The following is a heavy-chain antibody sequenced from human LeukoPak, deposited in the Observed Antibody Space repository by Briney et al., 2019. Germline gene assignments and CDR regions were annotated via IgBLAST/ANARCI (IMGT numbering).Heavy chain of an antibody. D-gene: IGHD3-10*01. Sequence: ASVKVSCKASGYTFTSYYMHWVRQAPGQGLEWMGGIIPIFGTANYAQKFQGRVTITADKSTSTAYMELSSLRSEDTAVYYCARAHTGGYYGSGSYLPFDYWGQGTLVTVSS. V-gene: IGHV1-69*06. CDR3: ARAHTGGYYGSGSYLPFDY. CDR2: IIPIFGTA. CDR1: GYTFTSYY. J-gene: IGHJ4*02.